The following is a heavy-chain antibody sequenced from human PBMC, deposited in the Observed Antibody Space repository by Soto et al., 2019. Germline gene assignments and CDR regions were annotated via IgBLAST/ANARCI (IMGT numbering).Heavy chain of an antibody. V-gene: IGHV4-34*01. Sequence: SETLSLTCAVYGGSFSGYYWSWIRQPPGKGLEWIGEINHSGSTNYNPSLKSRFTISIDTSKNQFSLKLSSVTAADTAVYYCARGGIIAVAGTGYGMDVWGQGTTVTVSS. CDR1: GGSFSGYY. CDR2: INHSGST. J-gene: IGHJ6*02. D-gene: IGHD6-19*01. CDR3: ARGGIIAVAGTGYGMDV.